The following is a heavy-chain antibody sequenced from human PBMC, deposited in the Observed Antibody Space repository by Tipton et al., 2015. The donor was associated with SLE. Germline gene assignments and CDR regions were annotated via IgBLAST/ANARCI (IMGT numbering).Heavy chain of an antibody. CDR1: GDSINNYY. D-gene: IGHD1-26*01. CDR2: IYYSGST. Sequence: TLSLTCFVSGDSINNYYWSWIRQPPGKGLEWIGYIYYSGSTNYNPSLKSRVTISVDTSKNQFSLKLSSVTAADTAVYYCARDGRGRAFDIWGQGTMVTVSS. CDR3: ARDGRGRAFDI. J-gene: IGHJ3*02. V-gene: IGHV4-59*01.